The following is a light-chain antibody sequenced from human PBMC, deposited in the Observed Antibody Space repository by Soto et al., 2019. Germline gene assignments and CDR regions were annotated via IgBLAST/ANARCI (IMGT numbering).Light chain of an antibody. CDR1: QDVSSN. J-gene: IGKJ4*01. V-gene: IGKV3-15*01. CDR2: GAS. Sequence: EMVVTQSPATLSVSPGERATLSCRASQDVSSNLAWYQQKPGQAPSLLIYGASTRATGTPARFSGSGSGTEFTLTISSMQSEDHAVYFCKQYIRWPPTFGGGTKVDIK. CDR3: KQYIRWPPT.